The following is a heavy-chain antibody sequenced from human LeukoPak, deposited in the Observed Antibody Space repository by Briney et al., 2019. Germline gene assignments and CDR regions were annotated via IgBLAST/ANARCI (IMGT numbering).Heavy chain of an antibody. J-gene: IGHJ4*02. Sequence: PSETLSPTCTVSGGSISSYYWSWIRQPPGKGLEWIGYIYYSGSTNYNPSLKSRVTISVDTSKNQFSLKLSSVTAADTAVYYCAGSPHDSSGPNDYWGQGTLVTVSS. V-gene: IGHV4-59*01. CDR2: IYYSGST. CDR1: GGSISSYY. CDR3: AGSPHDSSGPNDY. D-gene: IGHD3-22*01.